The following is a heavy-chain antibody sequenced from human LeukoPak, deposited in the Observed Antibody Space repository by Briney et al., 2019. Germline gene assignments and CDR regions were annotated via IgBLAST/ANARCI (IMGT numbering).Heavy chain of an antibody. D-gene: IGHD6-19*01. V-gene: IGHV3-53*01. Sequence: GGSLRLSCAVSGFPVYTSSMSWVRQVPEKGLEWVSVIYTGGTTHYADTVKGRFTISRDNSKNTVYLEMNSLRAEDAAVYFCARSPAFYDGAVVKYYFDYWGQGTLVTVSS. CDR2: IYTGGTT. J-gene: IGHJ4*02. CDR3: ARSPAFYDGAVVKYYFDY. CDR1: GFPVYTSS.